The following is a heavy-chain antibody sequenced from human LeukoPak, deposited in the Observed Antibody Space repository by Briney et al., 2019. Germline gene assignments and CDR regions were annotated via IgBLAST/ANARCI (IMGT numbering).Heavy chain of an antibody. Sequence: GASVKVSCKASGYTFTSCGISWVRQAPGQGLEWMGWISAYNGNTNYAQKLQGRVTMTTDTSTSTAYMELRSLRSDDTAVYYCARDGPRGIVGARGAFDIWGQGTMVTVSS. CDR3: ARDGPRGIVGARGAFDI. V-gene: IGHV1-18*01. D-gene: IGHD1-26*01. J-gene: IGHJ3*02. CDR1: GYTFTSCG. CDR2: ISAYNGNT.